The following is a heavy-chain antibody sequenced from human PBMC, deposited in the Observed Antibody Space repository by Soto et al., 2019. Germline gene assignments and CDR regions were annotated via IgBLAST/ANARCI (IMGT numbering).Heavy chain of an antibody. CDR1: GFTFSSYG. J-gene: IGHJ6*02. CDR2: IWYDGSNK. V-gene: IGHV3-33*01. CDR3: ARAILGLVYCSGGSCYHYYYYYGMDV. Sequence: LRLSCAASGFTFSSYGMHWVRQAPGKGLEWVAVIWYDGSNKYYADSVKGRFTISRDNSKNTLYLQMNSLRAEDTAVYYCARAILGLVYCSGGSCYHYYYYYGMDVWGQGTTVTVSS. D-gene: IGHD2-15*01.